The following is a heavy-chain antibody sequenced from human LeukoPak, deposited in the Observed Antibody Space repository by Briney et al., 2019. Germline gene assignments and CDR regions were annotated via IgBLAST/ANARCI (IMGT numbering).Heavy chain of an antibody. CDR3: ARDGRYDFWSGPDY. Sequence: GGSLRLSCAASGLTFSDYAMHWVRQAPGKGLEWVAIIAFDGSNKYYADPVKGRFTISRDHSKNTLYLQMSSLKPEDTAVYYCARDGRYDFWSGPDYWCQGTLVTVSS. D-gene: IGHD3-3*01. J-gene: IGHJ4*02. CDR1: GLTFSDYA. CDR2: IAFDGSNK. V-gene: IGHV3-30*04.